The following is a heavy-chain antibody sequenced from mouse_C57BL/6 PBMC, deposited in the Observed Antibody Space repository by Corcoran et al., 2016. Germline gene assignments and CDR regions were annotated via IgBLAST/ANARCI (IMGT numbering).Heavy chain of an antibody. J-gene: IGHJ1*03. Sequence: QIQLVQSGPELKKPGETVKISCKASGYTFTAYGMSWVKQAPGKGLKWMGWINTYSGVPTYADDFKGRFAFSLETSASTAYLQINNLKNEDTATYFCAIDGYYRYFDVWGTGTTVTVSS. CDR1: GYTFTAYG. V-gene: IGHV9-3*01. CDR2: INTYSGVP. CDR3: AIDGYYRYFDV. D-gene: IGHD2-3*01.